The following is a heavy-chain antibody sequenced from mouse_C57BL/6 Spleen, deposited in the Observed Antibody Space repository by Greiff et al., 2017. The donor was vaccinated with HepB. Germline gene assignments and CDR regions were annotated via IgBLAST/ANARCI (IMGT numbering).Heavy chain of an antibody. CDR2: INPNNGGT. J-gene: IGHJ2*01. Sequence: EVKLQQSGPELVKPGASVKISCKASGYTFTDYYMNWVKQSHGKSLEWIGDINPNNGGTSYNQKFKGKATLTVDKSSSTAYMELRSLTSEDSAVYYCARERLLNYWGQGTTLTVSS. CDR3: ARERLLNY. V-gene: IGHV1-26*01. CDR1: GYTFTDYY.